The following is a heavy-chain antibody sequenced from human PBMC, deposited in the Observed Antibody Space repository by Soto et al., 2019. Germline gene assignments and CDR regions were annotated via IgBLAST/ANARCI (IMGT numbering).Heavy chain of an antibody. J-gene: IGHJ5*02. CDR1: GYTLTELS. CDR3: ATDQGFSRTTYNWFHX. V-gene: IGHV1-24*01. D-gene: IGHD1-1*01. Sequence: ASVKVSCKVSGYTLTELSMHWVRQAPGKGLEWMGVFDPEDGETIYAQKFQGRVTMTEDTSTDTAYMELSSLRSEDTAVYYCATDQGFSRTTYNWFHXWGQGTRVTVSX. CDR2: FDPEDGET.